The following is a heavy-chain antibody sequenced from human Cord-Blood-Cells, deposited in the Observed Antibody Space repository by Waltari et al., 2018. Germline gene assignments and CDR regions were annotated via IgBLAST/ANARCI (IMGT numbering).Heavy chain of an antibody. J-gene: IGHJ6*02. D-gene: IGHD5-12*01. CDR2: ISAYNGNT. Sequence: GRRGGTEWMGWISAYNGNTNYAQKLQGRVTMTTDTSTSTAYMELRSLRSDDTAVYYCARGDEDIVATIPTPPGYYYGMDVWGQGTTVTVSS. CDR3: ARGDEDIVATIPTPPGYYYGMDV. V-gene: IGHV1-18*01.